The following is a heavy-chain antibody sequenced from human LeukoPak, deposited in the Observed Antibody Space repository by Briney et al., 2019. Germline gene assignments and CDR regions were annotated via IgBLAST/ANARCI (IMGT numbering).Heavy chain of an antibody. CDR3: ARPIAAAGRLFDY. V-gene: IGHV4-34*01. CDR2: INHSGST. Sequence: SETLSLTCAVYGGSFSAYYWSWIRQPPGKGLEWIGEINHSGSTNYNPSLKSRVTISVDTSKNQFSLKLSSVTAADTAVYYCARPIAAAGRLFDYWGQGTQVTVSS. D-gene: IGHD6-13*01. CDR1: GGSFSAYY. J-gene: IGHJ4*02.